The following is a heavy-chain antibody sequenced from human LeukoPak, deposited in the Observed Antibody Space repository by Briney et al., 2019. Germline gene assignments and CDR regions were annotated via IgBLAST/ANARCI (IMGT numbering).Heavy chain of an antibody. CDR3: GRDWGALKNFDY. CDR1: GYTFTSYG. V-gene: IGHV1-18*01. Sequence: AASVKVSCKASGYTFTSYGISWVRQAPGQGLEWMGWISAYNGNTNYAQKLQGRVTMTTDTSTSTAYMELRSLRSDDTALYYCGRDWGALKNFDYGGQGPRVTVSS. D-gene: IGHD7-27*01. CDR2: ISAYNGNT. J-gene: IGHJ4*02.